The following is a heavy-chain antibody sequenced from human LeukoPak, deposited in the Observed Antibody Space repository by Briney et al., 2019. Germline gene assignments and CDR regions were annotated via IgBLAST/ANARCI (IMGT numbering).Heavy chain of an antibody. CDR3: ASRFYDILTGYENYFDY. J-gene: IGHJ4*02. Sequence: SVKVSCKASGGTFSSYAISWVRQAPGQGLEWMGGITPIFGTANYAQKFQGRVTITADESTSTAYMELSSLRSEDTAVYYCASRFYDILTGYENYFDYWGQGTLVTVSS. D-gene: IGHD3-9*01. V-gene: IGHV1-69*13. CDR1: GGTFSSYA. CDR2: ITPIFGTA.